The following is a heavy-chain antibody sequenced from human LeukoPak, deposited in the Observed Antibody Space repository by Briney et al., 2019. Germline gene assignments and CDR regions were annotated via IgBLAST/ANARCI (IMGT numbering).Heavy chain of an antibody. CDR1: GGAFSGYF. J-gene: IGHJ5*01. D-gene: IGHD3-10*01. Sequence: SETLSLTCAVSGGAFSGYFWTWIRQPPGKGLEWIGEINHSGSTNCNPSPMSRVTISVETSKNQFSLNLISMPAADTATYYCARGSALTMGIDPWGQGTLVTVSS. CDR3: ARGSALTMGIDP. CDR2: INHSGST. V-gene: IGHV4-34*01.